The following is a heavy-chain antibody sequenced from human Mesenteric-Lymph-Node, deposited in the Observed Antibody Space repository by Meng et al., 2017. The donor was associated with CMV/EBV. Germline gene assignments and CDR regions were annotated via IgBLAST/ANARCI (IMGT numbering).Heavy chain of an antibody. CDR3: ARVGLDAFDI. CDR2: IYYSGST. J-gene: IGHJ3*02. V-gene: IGHV4-31*03. CDR1: GGSISSGGYY. D-gene: IGHD3-16*01. Sequence: SETLSLTCTVSGGSISSGGYYWSWIRQHPGKGLEWIGYIYYSGSTYYNPSLKSRVTISVDTSKNQFSLKLSSVTAADTAVYYCARVGLDAFDIWGQGTMVTVSS.